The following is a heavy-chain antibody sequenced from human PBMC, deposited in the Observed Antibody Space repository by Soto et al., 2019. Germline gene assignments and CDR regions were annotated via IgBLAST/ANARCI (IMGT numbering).Heavy chain of an antibody. J-gene: IGHJ4*02. CDR3: GTDGSLGDTAVVDS. CDR2: IWYDGSNK. Sequence: QVQLVESGGGVVQPGKSLRLSCAASGFTFSTYGMHWVRQAPGKGLEWVAVIWYDGSNKYHGDSLKGRFTISRDNSKNPFYLQINNQRAEDTAGYYYGTDGSLGDTAVVDSWGQGTLVTVSS. D-gene: IGHD5-18*01. V-gene: IGHV3-33*01. CDR1: GFTFSTYG.